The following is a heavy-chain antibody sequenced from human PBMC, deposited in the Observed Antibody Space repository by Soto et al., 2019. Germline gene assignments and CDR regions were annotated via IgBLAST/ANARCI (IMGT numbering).Heavy chain of an antibody. D-gene: IGHD3-3*01. CDR3: ARSDLITIFGVVTNWFDP. V-gene: IGHV1-18*01. Sequence: QVQLVQSGAEVKKPGASVKVSCKASGYTFTSYGISWARQAPGQGLEWMGWISAYNGNTNYAQKLQGRVTMTTDTSTSTAYMELRSLRSDDTAVYYCARSDLITIFGVVTNWFDPWGQGTLVTVSS. CDR1: GYTFTSYG. CDR2: ISAYNGNT. J-gene: IGHJ5*02.